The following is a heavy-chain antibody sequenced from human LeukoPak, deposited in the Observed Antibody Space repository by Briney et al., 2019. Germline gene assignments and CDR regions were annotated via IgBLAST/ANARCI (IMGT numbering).Heavy chain of an antibody. V-gene: IGHV4-59*01. CDR3: AGGSRSMYYFDY. CDR1: GGSISSYY. J-gene: IGHJ4*02. Sequence: MASETLSLTCTVSGGSISSYYWSWIRQPPGKGLEWIGYIYYSGSTSYNPSLKSRVTISVDTSKNQFSLKLSSVTAADTAVYYCAGGSRSMYYFDYWGQGTLVTVSS. D-gene: IGHD5-12*01. CDR2: IYYSGST.